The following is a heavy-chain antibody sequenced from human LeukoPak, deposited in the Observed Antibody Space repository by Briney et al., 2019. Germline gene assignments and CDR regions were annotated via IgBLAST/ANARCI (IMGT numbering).Heavy chain of an antibody. V-gene: IGHV5-51*01. CDR1: GYSFTSYW. CDR2: IYPGDSDT. CDR3: ARHWVPAAIYSWFDP. D-gene: IGHD2-2*01. Sequence: GESLKISCKGSGYSFTSYWIGWVRQMPGKGLEWMGIIYPGDSDTRYSPSFQGQVTISTDKSISTAYLQWSSLKASDTAMYYCARHWVPAAIYSWFDPWGQGTLVTVSS. J-gene: IGHJ5*02.